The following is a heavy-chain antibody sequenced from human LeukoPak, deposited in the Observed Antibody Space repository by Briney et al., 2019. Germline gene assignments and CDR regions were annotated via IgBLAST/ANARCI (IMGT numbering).Heavy chain of an antibody. Sequence: ASVKVSCKVSGYTLTELSMHWVRQAPGKGLEWMGGFDPEDGETIYAQKFQGRVTMTEDTSTDTAYMELSSLRSVDTAVYYCATPRLYSGSYFAFDISGQGTMVTVSS. CDR1: GYTLTELS. CDR3: ATPRLYSGSYFAFDI. V-gene: IGHV1-24*01. D-gene: IGHD1-26*01. CDR2: FDPEDGET. J-gene: IGHJ3*02.